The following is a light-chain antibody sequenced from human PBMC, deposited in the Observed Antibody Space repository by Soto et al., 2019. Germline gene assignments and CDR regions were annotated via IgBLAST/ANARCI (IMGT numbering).Light chain of an antibody. CDR1: QTISRW. V-gene: IGKV1-5*01. CDR3: QQYHSYSPWT. J-gene: IGKJ1*01. Sequence: DIQKTQSPSTLSASLGDRVSITCRASQTISRWLAWYQQKPGKAPKLLIPDASSLDRGVPSRFSGSGSGTEFTLTISSLQPDDFATYYCQQYHSYSPWTFGQGTKVDIK. CDR2: DAS.